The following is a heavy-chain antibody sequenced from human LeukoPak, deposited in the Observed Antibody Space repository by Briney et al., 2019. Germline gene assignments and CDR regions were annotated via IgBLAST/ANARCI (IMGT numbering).Heavy chain of an antibody. D-gene: IGHD6-13*01. J-gene: IGHJ4*02. V-gene: IGHV3-15*01. CDR2: IKTKTDGETT. CDR3: ATVGGSSWHADY. Sequence: KPGGSLRLSCAASGFTFSDARMSWVRQAPGKGLEWVGRIKTKTDGETTDYAAPVQGRFTISRDDSKNTLFLQMNSLKTEDTAVYYCATVGGSSWHADYWGQGTLVTVSS. CDR1: GFTFSDAR.